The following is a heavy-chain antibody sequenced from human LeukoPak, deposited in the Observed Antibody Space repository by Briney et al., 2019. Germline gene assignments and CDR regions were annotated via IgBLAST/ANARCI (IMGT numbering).Heavy chain of an antibody. Sequence: ASVKVSCKASGYTFTGYHMHWVRQAPGQGLEWMGWINPNSGGTNYAQKFQGRVTMTRDTSISTAYMELSRLRSDDTAVYYCARSRPPMTRAFFDPWGQGTLVTVSS. V-gene: IGHV1-2*02. J-gene: IGHJ5*02. CDR1: GYTFTGYH. CDR3: ARSRPPMTRAFFDP. CDR2: INPNSGGT.